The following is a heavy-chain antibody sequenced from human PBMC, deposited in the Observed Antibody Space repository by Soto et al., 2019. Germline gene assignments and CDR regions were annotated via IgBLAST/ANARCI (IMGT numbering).Heavy chain of an antibody. D-gene: IGHD1-26*01. CDR1: GYSFTSYW. J-gene: IGHJ6*02. CDR3: ARHSRMGARKGESYYYYGMDV. Sequence: GESLKISCKGSGYSFTSYWIGWVRQMPGKGLEWMGIIYPGDSDTRYSPSFQGQVTISADKSISTAYLQWSSLKASDTAMYYCARHSRMGARKGESYYYYGMDVWGQGTTVTVSS. CDR2: IYPGDSDT. V-gene: IGHV5-51*01.